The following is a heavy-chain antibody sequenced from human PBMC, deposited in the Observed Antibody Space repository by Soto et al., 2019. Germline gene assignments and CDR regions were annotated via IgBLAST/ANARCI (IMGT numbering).Heavy chain of an antibody. V-gene: IGHV3-23*01. CDR1: AFTFNNYA. J-gene: IGHJ4*02. Sequence: EVQLLESGGGLVQPGGSLSLSCAASAFTFNNYAMSWVRQAPGKGLEWVSGIGGSGRTTYYADFVKGRFTISRDNSNKTLFLQMNSLRAEDTAVYYCAKSRYSDSSGDFYDYWGQGTLVTVSS. D-gene: IGHD3-22*01. CDR2: IGGSGRTT. CDR3: AKSRYSDSSGDFYDY.